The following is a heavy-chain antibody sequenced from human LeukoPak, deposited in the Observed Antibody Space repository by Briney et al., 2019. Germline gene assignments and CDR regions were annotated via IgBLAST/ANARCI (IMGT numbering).Heavy chain of an antibody. CDR2: IYYSGNT. CDR3: ARGHDYFDY. CDR1: GDSISSGDYY. V-gene: IGHV4-30-4*08. J-gene: IGHJ4*02. Sequence: SQTLSLTCTVSGDSISSGDYYWSWIRQPPGKGLEWIGYIYYSGNTYYNPSLQSRVTISVDTSKNQFSLNLSSVTAEDTAVFYCARGHDYFDYWGQGTLVTVSS.